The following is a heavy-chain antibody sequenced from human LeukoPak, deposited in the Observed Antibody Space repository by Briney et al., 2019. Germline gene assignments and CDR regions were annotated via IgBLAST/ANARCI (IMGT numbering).Heavy chain of an antibody. J-gene: IGHJ6*02. D-gene: IGHD6-19*01. V-gene: IGHV4-4*07. CDR1: GDSISKNC. CDR3: GRVEGTAVADV. Sequence: SETLSLTCTVSGDSISKNCWSWIRQAAGKRLEYIGRRCPHGSLDCNPSLKSRVTMSGDTSKNQISLKLTSLTAADTGVYYCGRVEGTAVADVWGQGTTVAVSS. CDR2: RCPHGSL.